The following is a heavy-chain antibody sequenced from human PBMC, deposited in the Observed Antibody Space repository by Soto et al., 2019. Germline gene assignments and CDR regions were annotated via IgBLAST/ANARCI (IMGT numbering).Heavy chain of an antibody. J-gene: IGHJ4*02. CDR2: IYPGGST. D-gene: IGHD3-16*01. Sequence: SETLSLSCTVSGGSISGYYWSWIRQSPGKGLECIGYIYPGGSTNYNPSLKSRVTTSVDTSKSQFSLKLSSVIAADTAVYYCARGIGDVHFDYWGQGTVVTVSS. CDR3: ARGIGDVHFDY. CDR1: GGSISGYY. V-gene: IGHV4-59*13.